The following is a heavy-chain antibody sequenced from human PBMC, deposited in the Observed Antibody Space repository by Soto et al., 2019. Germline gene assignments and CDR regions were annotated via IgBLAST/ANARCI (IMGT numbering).Heavy chain of an antibody. CDR3: VNLHSSSQQNDAFDI. Sequence: GGSLRLSCSASGFTFSSYAMHWVRQAPGKGLEYVSAISSNGGSTYYADSVKGRFTISRDNSKNTLYLQMSSLRAEDTAVYYCVNLHSSSQQNDAFDIWGQGTMVTVSS. J-gene: IGHJ3*02. V-gene: IGHV3-64D*08. CDR1: GFTFSSYA. D-gene: IGHD6-13*01. CDR2: ISSNGGST.